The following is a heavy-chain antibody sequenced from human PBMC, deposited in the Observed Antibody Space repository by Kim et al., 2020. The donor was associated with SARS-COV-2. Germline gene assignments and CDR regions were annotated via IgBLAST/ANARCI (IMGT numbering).Heavy chain of an antibody. CDR3: ITGISKEVAN. J-gene: IGHJ4*02. V-gene: IGHV3-73*01. Sequence: GGSLRLSCAASGFTFSASSMHWVRQASGKGLEWVGRISNKANNYAPAYAASVNGRFTISRDDSKNTAYLQMNSLKVEDTAVYFCITGISKEVANWGQGTLVSVSS. CDR2: ISNKANNYAP. D-gene: IGHD6-13*01. CDR1: GFTFSASS.